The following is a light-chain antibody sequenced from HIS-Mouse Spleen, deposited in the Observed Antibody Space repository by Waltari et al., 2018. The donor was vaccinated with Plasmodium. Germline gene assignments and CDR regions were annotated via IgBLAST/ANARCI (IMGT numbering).Light chain of an antibody. Sequence: SYELTQPPSVSVSPGQTARIPCSGAALPKKYAYSYQQKPGQAPVPVIYKDSERPSGIPERFSGSSSGTTVTLTISGVQAEDEADYYCQSADSSGTYVVFGGGTKLTVL. CDR3: QSADSSGTYVV. CDR1: ALPKKY. CDR2: KDS. J-gene: IGLJ2*01. V-gene: IGLV3-25*03.